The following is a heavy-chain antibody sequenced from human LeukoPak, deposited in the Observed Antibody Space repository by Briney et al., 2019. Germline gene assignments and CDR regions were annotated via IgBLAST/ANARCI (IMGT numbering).Heavy chain of an antibody. CDR1: GYTFTSYG. CDR2: ISAYNGNT. Sequence: GASVKVSCKASGYTFTSYGISWVRQAPGQGLEWMGWISAYNGNTNYAQKLQGRVTMTTDTSTSTAYMELRSLKSDDTAVYYCARTGGRHLWSGVDYWGQGTLVTVSS. V-gene: IGHV1-18*01. CDR3: ARTGGRHLWSGVDY. D-gene: IGHD6-25*01. J-gene: IGHJ4*02.